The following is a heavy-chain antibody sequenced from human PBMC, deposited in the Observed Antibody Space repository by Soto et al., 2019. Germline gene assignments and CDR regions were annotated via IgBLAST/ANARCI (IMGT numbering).Heavy chain of an antibody. CDR3: AREGSITGTTWRYYGMDV. V-gene: IGHV1-46*01. D-gene: IGHD1-7*01. CDR2: INPSGGST. CDR1: GYTFTSYY. J-gene: IGHJ6*02. Sequence: QVQLVQSGAEVKKPGASVKVSCKASGYTFTSYYMHWVRQAPGQGLEWMGIINPSGGSTSYAQKFQGRVTMTRDTSTSTVYMELSSLRSEDTAVYYCAREGSITGTTWRYYGMDVWGQGTTVTVSS.